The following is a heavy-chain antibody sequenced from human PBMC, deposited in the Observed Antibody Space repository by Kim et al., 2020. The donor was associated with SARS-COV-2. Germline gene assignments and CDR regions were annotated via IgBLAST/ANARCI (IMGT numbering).Heavy chain of an antibody. V-gene: IGHV3-53*01. CDR1: GFTVSSNY. D-gene: IGHD3-22*01. J-gene: IGHJ4*02. Sequence: GGSLRLSCAASGFTVSSNYMSWVRQAPGKGLEWVSAIYSGGSTYYAESVKGRFTISKDNSKNTLYLQINSLRAEDTAVYYCAKEARDSSGSSFDYWGQGTLVTVSS. CDR2: IYSGGST. CDR3: AKEARDSSGSSFDY.